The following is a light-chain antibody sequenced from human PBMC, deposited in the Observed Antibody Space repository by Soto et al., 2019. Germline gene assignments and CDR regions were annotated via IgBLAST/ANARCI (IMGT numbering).Light chain of an antibody. CDR3: QQYGGSPRT. CDR2: GAS. Sequence: EIVLTQSPGTLSLSPGERATLSCRSSQSIHNNYLAWYQQKRGQAPRLRIYGASSRATGIPDRFSGSGAGTDCTLTISRREPEDFAVYYCQQYGGSPRTCGQGTKVEIK. CDR1: QSIHNNY. V-gene: IGKV3-20*01. J-gene: IGKJ1*01.